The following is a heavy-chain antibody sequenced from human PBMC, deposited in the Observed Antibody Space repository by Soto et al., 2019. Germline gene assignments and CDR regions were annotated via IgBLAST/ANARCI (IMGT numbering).Heavy chain of an antibody. Sequence: TLSLTCAVSGGSISSGGYSWSWVRQPPGKGLEWIGYIYHSGSTYYNPSLKRRVTISVDRSKNQFSLKLSSVTAADTAVHSRARPGSSGYYDWVDTWGQGTAVPGS. V-gene: IGHV4-30-2*01. CDR1: GGSISSGGYS. CDR2: IYHSGST. CDR3: ARPGSSGYYDWVDT. D-gene: IGHD3-22*01. J-gene: IGHJ5*02.